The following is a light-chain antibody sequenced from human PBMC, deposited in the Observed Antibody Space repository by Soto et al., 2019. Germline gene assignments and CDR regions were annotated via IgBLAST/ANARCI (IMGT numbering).Light chain of an antibody. Sequence: EIVLTQSPATLSLSPGERATLSCRASQSVSSYLAWYQQKPGQAPRLLIYDASNRATGIPARFSGSGSGTDFAPTISRLEPEDIAVYYCQQRSNWLTFGGGTKVEIK. CDR1: QSVSSY. V-gene: IGKV3-11*01. CDR3: QQRSNWLT. CDR2: DAS. J-gene: IGKJ4*01.